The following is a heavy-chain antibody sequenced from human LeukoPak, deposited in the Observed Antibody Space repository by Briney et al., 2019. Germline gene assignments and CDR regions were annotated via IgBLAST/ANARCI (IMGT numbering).Heavy chain of an antibody. V-gene: IGHV4-34*01. CDR2: INHSGST. CDR3: ARNGWYSVDY. J-gene: IGHJ4*02. CDR1: GGSFTGSFSTYY. D-gene: IGHD6-19*01. Sequence: PSETLSLTCAVSGGSFTGSFSTYYWSWIRPPPGKGLEWIGVINHSGSTTYNPSLKSRVTISIDTSKNHFSLKLSSVTAADTAMYYCARNGWYSVDYWGQGTQVIVSS.